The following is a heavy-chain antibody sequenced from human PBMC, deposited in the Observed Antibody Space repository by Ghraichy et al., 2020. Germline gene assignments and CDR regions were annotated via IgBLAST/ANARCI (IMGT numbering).Heavy chain of an antibody. V-gene: IGHV4-34*01. CDR3: ARGRYSYGPALGWYFDL. J-gene: IGHJ2*01. CDR2: INHSGST. D-gene: IGHD5-18*01. Sequence: SETLSLTCAVYGGSFSGYYWSWIRQPPGKGLEWIGEINHSGSTNYNPSLKSRVTISVDTSKNQFSLKLSSVTAADTAVYYCARGRYSYGPALGWYFDLWGRGTLVTVSS. CDR1: GGSFSGYY.